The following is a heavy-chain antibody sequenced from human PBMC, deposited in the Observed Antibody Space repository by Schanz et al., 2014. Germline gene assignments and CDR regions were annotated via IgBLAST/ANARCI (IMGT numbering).Heavy chain of an antibody. Sequence: EVQLVESGGGLIQPGGSLRLSCAASGFSLDIFAVSWVRQAPGKGLEWVSAISGSGGSTYYADSVKGRFTISRDNSKNTVYIQMNSLRAEDTAVYYCARGGPAYYFDDWGQGTLVTVSS. V-gene: IGHV3-23*04. CDR2: ISGSGGST. CDR3: ARGGPAYYFDD. CDR1: GFSLDIFA. J-gene: IGHJ4*02.